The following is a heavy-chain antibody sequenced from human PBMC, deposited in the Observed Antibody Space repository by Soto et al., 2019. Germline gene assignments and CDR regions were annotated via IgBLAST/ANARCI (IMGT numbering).Heavy chain of an antibody. CDR1: GFTFSSYA. D-gene: IGHD3-22*01. Sequence: PGGSLRLSCAASGFTFSSYAMHWVRRAPGKGLEWVAVISYDGSNKYYADSVKGRFTISRDNSKNTLYLQMNSLRAEDTAVYYCARDLYYYDSSGYYESFDYWGQGTLVTVSS. CDR2: ISYDGSNK. CDR3: ARDLYYYDSSGYYESFDY. V-gene: IGHV3-30-3*01. J-gene: IGHJ4*02.